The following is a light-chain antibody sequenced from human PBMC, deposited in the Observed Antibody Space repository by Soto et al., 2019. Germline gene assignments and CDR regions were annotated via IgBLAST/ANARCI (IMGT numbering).Light chain of an antibody. CDR1: QSIGRY. V-gene: IGKV1-39*01. CDR2: IAS. J-gene: IGKJ1*01. CDR3: QQSYTTPT. Sequence: DLQMTQSPSSLSASVGDRVTITCRASQSIGRYLNWYQQKPGKAPNLLIYIASSLESGVPLRFIGSGSGTDFTLTISSLQPEDFATYFCQQSYTTPTFGRGTTVDIK.